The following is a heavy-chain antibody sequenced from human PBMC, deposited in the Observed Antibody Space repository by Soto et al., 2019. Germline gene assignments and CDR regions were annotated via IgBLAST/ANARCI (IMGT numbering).Heavy chain of an antibody. J-gene: IGHJ6*02. Sequence: SETLSLTCAVNGGSFSGYYWRRIRQPPGKGLEWIGEINHSGSTNYNPSLKSRVTISVDTSKNQFSLKLSSVTAADTAVYYCARERLVRSSYYGMDVWGQGTTVT. D-gene: IGHD6-19*01. V-gene: IGHV4-34*01. CDR2: INHSGST. CDR1: GGSFSGYY. CDR3: ARERLVRSSYYGMDV.